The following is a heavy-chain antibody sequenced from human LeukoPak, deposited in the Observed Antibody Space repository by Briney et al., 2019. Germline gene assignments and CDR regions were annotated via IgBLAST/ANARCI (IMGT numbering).Heavy chain of an antibody. CDR3: ARDGGGYPYYDFWSGYYHDYFDY. CDR2: ISSSSSYI. V-gene: IGHV3-21*01. Sequence: VKPGGSLRLSCAASGFTFSSYSMNWVRQAPGKGLEWVSSISSSSSYIYYADSVKGRFTISRDNAKNSLYLQMNSLRAEDTAVYYCARDGGGYPYYDFWSGYYHDYFDYWGQGTLVTVSS. J-gene: IGHJ4*02. D-gene: IGHD3-3*01. CDR1: GFTFSSYS.